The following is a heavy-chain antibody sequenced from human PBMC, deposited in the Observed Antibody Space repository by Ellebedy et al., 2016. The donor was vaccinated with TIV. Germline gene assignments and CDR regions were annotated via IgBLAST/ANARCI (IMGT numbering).Heavy chain of an antibody. CDR3: VKGAYPVPTVMAV. D-gene: IGHD3-16*01. V-gene: IGHV3-7*01. CDR1: GFSFRSYW. Sequence: GESLKISCLASGFSFRSYWMSWVRQAPGKGLEWVANLSQEGHEKFYVASVKGRFTISRDYSKNTLDLQMNSLRVEDTALYYCVKGAYPVPTVMAVWGQGTMVIVSS. CDR2: LSQEGHEK. J-gene: IGHJ6*02.